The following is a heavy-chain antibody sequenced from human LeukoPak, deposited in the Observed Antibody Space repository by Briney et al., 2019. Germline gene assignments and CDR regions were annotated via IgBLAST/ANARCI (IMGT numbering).Heavy chain of an antibody. D-gene: IGHD3-10*01. CDR1: GFTFSSYA. CDR2: LSGSGVST. Sequence: PGGSPRLSCAASGFTFSSYAMSWVRQAPGKGLEWVATLSGSGVSTYYADSVKGRFTISRDRFKNTLYLQMNSLRAEDTAIYYCASTMGFDCWGQGTLVTVSS. J-gene: IGHJ5*01. CDR3: ASTMGFDC. V-gene: IGHV3-23*01.